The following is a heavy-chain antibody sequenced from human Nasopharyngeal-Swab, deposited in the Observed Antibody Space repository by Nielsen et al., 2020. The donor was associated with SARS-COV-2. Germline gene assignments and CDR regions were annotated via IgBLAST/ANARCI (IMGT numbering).Heavy chain of an antibody. CDR2: INPSGGST. D-gene: IGHD2-15*01. CDR3: ARDSGYCSGGSCCPGDY. J-gene: IGHJ4*02. CDR1: GYTFTSYY. V-gene: IGHV1-46*01. Sequence: ASVKVSCKASGYTFTSYYMHWVRQAPGQGLEWMGIINPSGGSTTYAQKFQGRVTMTRDTSTSTVYMELSSLRSEDTAVHYCARDSGYCSGGSCCPGDYWGQGTLVTVSS.